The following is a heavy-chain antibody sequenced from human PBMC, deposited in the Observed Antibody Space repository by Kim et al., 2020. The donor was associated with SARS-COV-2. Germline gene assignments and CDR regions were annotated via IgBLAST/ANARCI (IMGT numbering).Heavy chain of an antibody. Sequence: SETLSLTCTVSGGSISSSSYYWGWIRQPPGKGLEWIGSIYYSGSTYYNPSLKSRVTISVDTSKNQFSLKLSSVTAADTAVYYCARHVKRNRDVDVWGQGTTVTVSS. CDR1: GGSISSSSYY. D-gene: IGHD3-10*02. J-gene: IGHJ6*02. CDR2: IYYSGST. CDR3: ARHVKRNRDVDV. V-gene: IGHV4-39*01.